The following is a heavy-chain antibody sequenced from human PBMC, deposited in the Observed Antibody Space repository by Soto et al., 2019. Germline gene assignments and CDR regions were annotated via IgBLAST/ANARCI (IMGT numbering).Heavy chain of an antibody. CDR2: INPGDSYS. CDR1: GYIFASYW. D-gene: IGHD4-17*01. J-gene: IGHJ4*02. Sequence: GESLKISCKGSGYIFASYWITWVRQMPGRGLEWMGRINPGDSYSNYSPSFQGRVTISADKSISTAYLQWSSLAASDTAMYFCARQSGDYGSDYWGQGTLVTVSS. V-gene: IGHV5-10-1*01. CDR3: ARQSGDYGSDY.